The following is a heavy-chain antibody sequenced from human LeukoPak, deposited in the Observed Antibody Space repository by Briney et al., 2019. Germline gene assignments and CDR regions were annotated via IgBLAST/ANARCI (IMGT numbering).Heavy chain of an antibody. CDR3: ARGSYLTADY. Sequence: GESLKISCKGSGYSFTSYWISWVRQMPGKGLEWMGRIDPSDSYTNYSPSFQGHVTMSADKSISTAYLQWSSLKASDTAIYYCARGSYLTADYWGQGTLATVSS. J-gene: IGHJ4*02. CDR1: GYSFTSYW. V-gene: IGHV5-10-1*01. CDR2: IDPSDSYT. D-gene: IGHD1-20*01.